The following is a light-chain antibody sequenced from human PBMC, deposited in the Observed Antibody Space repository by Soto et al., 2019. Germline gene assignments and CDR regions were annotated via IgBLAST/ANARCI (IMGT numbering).Light chain of an antibody. CDR3: QQRSNWPPGVT. CDR2: DAS. CDR1: QSVSSN. V-gene: IGKV3-11*01. J-gene: IGKJ5*01. Sequence: EIVLTQSPGTLSLSPGERATLPCRASQSVSSNFLAWYQQKLGQAPRLLTYDASNRATGIPARFSGSGSGTDFTLTISSLEPEDFAVYYCQQRSNWPPGVTFGQGTRLEIK.